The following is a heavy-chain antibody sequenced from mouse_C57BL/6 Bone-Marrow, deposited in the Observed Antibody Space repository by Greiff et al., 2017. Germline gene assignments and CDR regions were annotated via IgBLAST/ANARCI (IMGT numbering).Heavy chain of an antibody. D-gene: IGHD2-14*01. V-gene: IGHV1-81*01. Sequence: VKLQQSGAELARPGASVKLSCKASGYTFTSYGISWVKQRTGQGLEWIGEIYPRSGNTYYNEKFKGKATLTADKSSSTAYMELRSLTSEDSAVYFCARRVPGGYCDVWGTGTTVTVSS. J-gene: IGHJ1*03. CDR3: ARRVPGGYCDV. CDR2: IYPRSGNT. CDR1: GYTFTSYG.